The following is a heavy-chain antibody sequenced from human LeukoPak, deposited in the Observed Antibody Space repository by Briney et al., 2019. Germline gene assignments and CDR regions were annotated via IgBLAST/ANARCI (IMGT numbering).Heavy chain of an antibody. CDR1: GFTFNSYW. V-gene: IGHV3-15*01. J-gene: IGHJ4*02. CDR3: TTETIAAAGSWFLFDY. Sequence: GGSLRLSCAASGFTFNSYWMSWVRQAPGKGLEWVGRIKSKTDGGTTDYAAPVKGRFTISRDDSKNTLYLQMNGLKTEDTAVYYCTTETIAAAGSWFLFDYWGQGTLVTVSS. D-gene: IGHD6-13*01. CDR2: IKSKTDGGTT.